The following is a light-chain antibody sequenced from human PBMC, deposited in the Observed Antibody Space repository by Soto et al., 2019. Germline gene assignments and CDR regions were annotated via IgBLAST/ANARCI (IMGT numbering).Light chain of an antibody. CDR3: QQYNKWPRT. J-gene: IGKJ1*01. CDR1: QSISSD. V-gene: IGKV3-15*01. Sequence: EIVMTQSPATLSLSPGERATLSCRASQSISSDLAWYPQRPGQAPRLLVYDASTRATGNPARFRGSGSGTEFTLTSSSLQSEDFADYYGQQYNKWPRTFGQGTKVEIK. CDR2: DAS.